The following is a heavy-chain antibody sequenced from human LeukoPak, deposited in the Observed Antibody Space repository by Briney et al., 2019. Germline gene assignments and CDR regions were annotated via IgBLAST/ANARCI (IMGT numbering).Heavy chain of an antibody. Sequence: PGGSLRLSCAASGFTFSSYGMHWVRLAPGKGLEWVAVIWYDGSNKYYADSVKGRFTISRDNSKNTLYLQMNSLRAEDTAVYYCARDLGSSSWYDYWGQGTLVTVSS. V-gene: IGHV3-33*01. D-gene: IGHD6-13*01. CDR2: IWYDGSNK. CDR3: ARDLGSSSWYDY. J-gene: IGHJ4*02. CDR1: GFTFSSYG.